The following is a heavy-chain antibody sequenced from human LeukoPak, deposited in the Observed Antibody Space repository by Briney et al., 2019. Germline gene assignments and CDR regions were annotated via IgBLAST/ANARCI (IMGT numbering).Heavy chain of an antibody. J-gene: IGHJ4*02. D-gene: IGHD4-23*01. V-gene: IGHV3-21*01. CDR2: ISGSTTFI. CDR3: ARGAPGYGGLPTELDS. CDR1: GFRFSDFS. Sequence: GGSLRLSCAASGFRFSDFSTNWVRQAPGEGLEWVSSISGSTTFIFYADPVKGRFTISRDNAKSSLDLQMNSLRAGGTAGYYCARGAPGYGGLPTELDSWGQGALVTVSS.